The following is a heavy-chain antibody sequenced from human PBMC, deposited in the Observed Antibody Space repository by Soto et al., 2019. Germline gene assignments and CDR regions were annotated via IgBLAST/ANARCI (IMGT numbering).Heavy chain of an antibody. V-gene: IGHV1-8*01. CDR3: ARGFMVRGVIIAYYYYYGMDV. D-gene: IGHD3-10*01. Sequence: ASVKVSCKASGYTFTSYDINWVRQATGQGXEWMGWMNPNSGNTGYAQKFQGRVTMTRNTSISTAYMELSSLRSEDTAVYYCARGFMVRGVIIAYYYYYGMDVWGQGTTVTVSS. CDR1: GYTFTSYD. J-gene: IGHJ6*02. CDR2: MNPNSGNT.